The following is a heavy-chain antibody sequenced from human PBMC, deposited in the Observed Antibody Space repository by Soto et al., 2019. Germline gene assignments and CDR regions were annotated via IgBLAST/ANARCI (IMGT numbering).Heavy chain of an antibody. Sequence: PSETLSLTCTVSGGSISSYYWSWIRQPPGKGLEWIGYIYYSGSTNYNPSLKSRVTISVDTSKNQFSLKLSSVTAADTAVYYCARANSPYGMDVWGQGTTVTVSS. V-gene: IGHV4-59*12. CDR1: GGSISSYY. J-gene: IGHJ6*02. CDR3: ARANSPYGMDV. CDR2: IYYSGST. D-gene: IGHD1-7*01.